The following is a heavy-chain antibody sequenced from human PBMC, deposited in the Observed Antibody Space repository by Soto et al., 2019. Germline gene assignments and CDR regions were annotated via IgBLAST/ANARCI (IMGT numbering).Heavy chain of an antibody. Sequence: GGSLRLSCAAFGFTFSSYGMHWVRQAPGKGLEWVAVISYDGSNKYYADSVKGQFTISRDNSENTLYLQMNSLRAEDTAVYYCAKVTGTSKWTNYFDYWGQGTLVTVSS. CDR1: GFTFSSYG. J-gene: IGHJ4*02. CDR2: ISYDGSNK. CDR3: AKVTGTSKWTNYFDY. D-gene: IGHD1-20*01. V-gene: IGHV3-30*18.